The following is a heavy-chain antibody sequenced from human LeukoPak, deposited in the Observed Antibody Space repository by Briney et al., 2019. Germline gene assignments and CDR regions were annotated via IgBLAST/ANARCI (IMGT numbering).Heavy chain of an antibody. CDR2: IYYSGST. D-gene: IGHD6-6*01. CDR3: ASSHSSSSDPTTRFDY. J-gene: IGHJ4*02. V-gene: IGHV4-59*11. Sequence: SETLSLTCTVSGGSISSHYWSWIRQPPGKGLEWIGYIYYSGSTNYNPSLKSRVTISVDTSKNQFSLKLSSVTAADTAVYYRASSHSSSSDPTTRFDYWGQGTLVTVSS. CDR1: GGSISSHY.